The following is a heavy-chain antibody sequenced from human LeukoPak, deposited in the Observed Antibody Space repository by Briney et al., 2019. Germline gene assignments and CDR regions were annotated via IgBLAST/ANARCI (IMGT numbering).Heavy chain of an antibody. V-gene: IGHV4-59*12. J-gene: IGHJ3*02. CDR1: GGSISSYY. CDR2: IYYSGST. D-gene: IGHD3-3*01. Sequence: PSETLSLTCTVSGGSISSYYWSWIRQPPGKGLEWIGYIYYSGSTNYNPSLKSRVTISVDTSKNQFSLKLSSVTAADTAVYYCARLHKTYDFWSGYYHDAFDIWGQGTMVTVSS. CDR3: ARLHKTYDFWSGYYHDAFDI.